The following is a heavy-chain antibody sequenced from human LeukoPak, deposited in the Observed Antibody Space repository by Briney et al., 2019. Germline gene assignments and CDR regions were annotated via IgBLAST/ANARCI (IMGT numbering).Heavy chain of an antibody. CDR2: ISYDGSNK. CDR3: AKFVAPNDFYYYHIDV. D-gene: IGHD2-21*01. J-gene: IGHJ6*03. V-gene: IGHV3-30*18. CDR1: GFTFSSYT. Sequence: GGSLRLSCAASGFTFSSYTMNWVRQAPGKGLEWVAIISYDGSNKYYADSVKGRFTISRDNAKNSLYLQLNSLRAEDTALYYCAKFVAPNDFYYYHIDVWGKGTTVTVSS.